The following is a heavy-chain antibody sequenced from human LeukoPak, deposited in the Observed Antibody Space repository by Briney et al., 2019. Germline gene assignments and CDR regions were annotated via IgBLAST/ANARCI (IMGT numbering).Heavy chain of an antibody. J-gene: IGHJ3*02. CDR3: ARGYSSSYDAFDI. V-gene: IGHV3-21*01. CDR2: ISSSSSYI. CDR1: RFTFSSYA. D-gene: IGHD6-13*01. Sequence: GGSPRLSCAASRFTFSSYAMSWVRQAPGKGLEWVSSISSSSSYIYYADSVKGRFTISRDNAKNSLYLQMNSLRAEDTAVYYCARGYSSSYDAFDIWGQGTMVTVSS.